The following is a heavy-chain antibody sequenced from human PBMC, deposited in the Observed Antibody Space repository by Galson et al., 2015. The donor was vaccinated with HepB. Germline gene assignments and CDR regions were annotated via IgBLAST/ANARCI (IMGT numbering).Heavy chain of an antibody. Sequence: SLRLSCAASGFTFDDYTMHWVRQAPGKGLEWVSLISWDGGSTYYADSVKGRFTISRDNSKNSLYLQMNSLRTEDTALYYCAKDTSRAMVTIGPDYWGQGTLVTVSS. CDR1: GFTFDDYT. V-gene: IGHV3-43*01. J-gene: IGHJ4*02. CDR3: AKDTSRAMVTIGPDY. D-gene: IGHD5-18*01. CDR2: ISWDGGST.